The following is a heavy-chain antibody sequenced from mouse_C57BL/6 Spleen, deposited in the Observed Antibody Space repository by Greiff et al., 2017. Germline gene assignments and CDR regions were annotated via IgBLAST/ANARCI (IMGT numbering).Heavy chain of an antibody. V-gene: IGHV1-26*01. J-gene: IGHJ3*01. CDR2: INPNNGGT. CDR3: ARLDGHRAY. Sequence: EVKLQQSGPELVKPGASVKISCKASGYTFTDYYMNWVKQSHGKSLEWIGDINPNNGGTSYNQKFKGKATLTVDKSSSTAYMELRSLTSEDSAVYYCARLDGHRAYWGQGTLVTVSA. CDR1: GYTFTDYY. D-gene: IGHD2-3*01.